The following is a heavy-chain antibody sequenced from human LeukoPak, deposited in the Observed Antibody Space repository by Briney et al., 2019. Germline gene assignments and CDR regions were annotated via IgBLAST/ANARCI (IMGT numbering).Heavy chain of an antibody. CDR2: IIPIFGTA. D-gene: IGHD5-24*01. CDR3: ARWRWLHYYMDV. V-gene: IGHV1-69*13. Sequence: SVKVSCKASGGTFSGYAISWVRQAPGQGLEWMGGIIPIFGTANYAQKFQGRVTITADESTSTAYMELSSLRSEDTAVYYCARWRWLHYYMDVWGKGTTVTVSS. CDR1: GGTFSGYA. J-gene: IGHJ6*03.